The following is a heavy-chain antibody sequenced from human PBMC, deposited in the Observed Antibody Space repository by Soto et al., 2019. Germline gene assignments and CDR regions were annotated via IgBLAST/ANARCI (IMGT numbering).Heavy chain of an antibody. CDR3: ASQRVYGDYDYVLDY. Sequence: PGGSLRLSCAASGFTFSNYGMHWVRQAPGKGLEWVAVIWYDGSNKYYADSVKGRFTISRDNSKNTLYLQMNSLRAEDTAVYYCASQRVYGDYDYVLDYWGQGTLVTVSS. J-gene: IGHJ4*02. CDR1: GFTFSNYG. D-gene: IGHD4-17*01. CDR2: IWYDGSNK. V-gene: IGHV3-33*01.